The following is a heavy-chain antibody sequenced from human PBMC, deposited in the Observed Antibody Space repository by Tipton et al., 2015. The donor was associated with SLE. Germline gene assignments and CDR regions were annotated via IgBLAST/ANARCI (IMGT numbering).Heavy chain of an antibody. CDR3: ARETEDTGWIHSRDYIYYYYYVDV. CDR2: T. J-gene: IGHJ6*03. Sequence: TYYNPSLKSRVIISLDTSRNHFSLKLTSVTAADTAVYYCARETEDTGWIHSRDYIYYYYYVDVWGQGTTVTVSS. V-gene: IGHV4-30-2*04. D-gene: IGHD6-19*01.